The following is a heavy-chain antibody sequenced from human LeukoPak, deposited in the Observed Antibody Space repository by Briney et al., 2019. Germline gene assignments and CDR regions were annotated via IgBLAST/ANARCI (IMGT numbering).Heavy chain of an antibody. V-gene: IGHV3-30*02. D-gene: IGHD2-15*01. CDR1: GFTLRGYG. CDR3: ALEADWYFDL. Sequence: PGGSLRLSCAASGFTLRGYGMHWVRQAPGKGLEWVAFIRYDGSDKSYADSVKGRFTISRDNAKNTLYLQMNSLRAEDTAVYYCALEADWYFDLWGRGTLVTVSS. J-gene: IGHJ2*01. CDR2: IRYDGSDK.